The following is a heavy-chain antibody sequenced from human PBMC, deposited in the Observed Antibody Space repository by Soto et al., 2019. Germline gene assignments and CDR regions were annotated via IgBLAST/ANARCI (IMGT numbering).Heavy chain of an antibody. CDR1: GFTFDDYA. D-gene: IGHD2-2*01. V-gene: IGHV3-49*03. J-gene: IGHJ6*02. CDR3: TRQQDCSSTSCLDYYYNGMDV. CDR2: IRSKAYVGTT. Sequence: GGSLRLSCTASGFTFDDYAMSWFRQAPGKGLEWVGFIRSKAYVGTTQYAASVKGGFTISRDDSKSIANLQMNSLKTEDTAVYYCTRQQDCSSTSCLDYYYNGMDVWGQGTTVTVSS.